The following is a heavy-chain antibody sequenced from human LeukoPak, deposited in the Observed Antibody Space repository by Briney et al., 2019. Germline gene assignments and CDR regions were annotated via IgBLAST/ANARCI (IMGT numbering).Heavy chain of an antibody. CDR1: GGSNSSGGYY. J-gene: IGHJ4*02. Sequence: SETLSLTCTVSGGSNSSGGYYWSWIRQPPGKCLEWIGYIYHSGSTYYNPSLKSRVTISVDRSKNQFSLKLSSVTAADTAVYYCARGYGSGSYYILDYWGQGTLVTVSS. D-gene: IGHD3-10*01. V-gene: IGHV4-30-2*01. CDR3: ARGYGSGSYYILDY. CDR2: IYHSGST.